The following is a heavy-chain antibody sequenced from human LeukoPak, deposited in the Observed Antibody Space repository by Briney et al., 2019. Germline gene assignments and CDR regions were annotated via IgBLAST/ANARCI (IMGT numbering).Heavy chain of an antibody. Sequence: GGSLRLSCAVSGFTFSSYAMSWVRQAPGKGLEWVSAISGSGGSTYYADSVKGRFTISRDNSKNTLYLQMNSLRAEDAAVYYCAKIRAPAYDFWGQGTMVTVSS. CDR2: ISGSGGST. CDR1: GFTFSSYA. J-gene: IGHJ3*01. D-gene: IGHD3-3*02. CDR3: AKIRAPAYDF. V-gene: IGHV3-23*01.